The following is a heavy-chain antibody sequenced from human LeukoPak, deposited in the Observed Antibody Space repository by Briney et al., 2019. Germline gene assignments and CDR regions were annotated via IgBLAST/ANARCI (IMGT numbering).Heavy chain of an antibody. CDR3: ARDGAAAENWFDP. CDR1: GYTFTGYY. J-gene: IGHJ5*02. CDR2: INPNSGGT. V-gene: IGHV1-2*02. D-gene: IGHD6-13*01. Sequence: ASGKVSCKASGYTFTGYYMHWVRQAPGQGLEWMGWINPNSGGTNYAQKFQGRVTMTRDTSISTAYMELSRLRSDDTAVYYCARDGAAAENWFDPWGQGTLVTVSS.